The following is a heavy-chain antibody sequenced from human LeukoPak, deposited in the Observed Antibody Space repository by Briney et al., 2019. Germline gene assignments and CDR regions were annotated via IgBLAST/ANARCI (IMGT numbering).Heavy chain of an antibody. V-gene: IGHV4-30-4*07. Sequence: PSETLSLTCAVSGGSISSGGYSWSWIRQPPGKGLEWIGHIYYSDTYYNPSLKSRVTISADTSKNQFSLRLNSVTAADTAVYYCASHSGGYAYWGQGTLVTVSS. CDR1: GGSISSGGYS. CDR3: ASHSGGYAY. CDR2: IYYSDT. D-gene: IGHD5-12*01. J-gene: IGHJ4*02.